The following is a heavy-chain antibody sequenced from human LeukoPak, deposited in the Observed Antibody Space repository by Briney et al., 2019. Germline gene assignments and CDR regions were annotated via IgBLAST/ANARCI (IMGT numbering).Heavy chain of an antibody. CDR2: IFSTGNT. CDR3: ARTRLRGDPFDD. J-gene: IGHJ4*02. CDR1: GDSLSSGGYY. V-gene: IGHV4-31*03. Sequence: SETLSLTCTVSGDSLSSGGYYWSWIRQHPGKGLEWIGYIFSTGNTYYNPSLKSRLTISVDTSKNRFSLQLSFVTAADTAVYYCARTRLRGDPFDDWGQGTLVTVSS. D-gene: IGHD2-21*02.